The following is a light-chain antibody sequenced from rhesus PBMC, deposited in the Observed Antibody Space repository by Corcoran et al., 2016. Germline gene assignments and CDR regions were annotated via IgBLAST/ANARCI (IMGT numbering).Light chain of an antibody. V-gene: IGKV1S17*01. CDR2: GAS. J-gene: IGKJ4*01. CDR3: QHYYSLPLT. Sequence: DIQMTQSPSSLSASVGDRVTITCRASQAITNDLAWSRQRPGESPKLLIYGASRLESGIPSRFSGSGSGTDFTLTISSLQSEDYATYYCQHYYSLPLTFGGGTKVEIK. CDR1: QAITND.